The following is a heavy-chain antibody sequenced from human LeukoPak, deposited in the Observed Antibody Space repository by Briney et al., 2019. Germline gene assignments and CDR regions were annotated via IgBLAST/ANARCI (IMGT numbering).Heavy chain of an antibody. D-gene: IGHD3-22*01. V-gene: IGHV3-21*01. CDR3: ARDLDSSGYYPPDY. CDR2: ISSSSSCI. Sequence: KPGGSLRLSCAASGFTFSSYSMNWVRQAPGKGLEWVSSISSSSSCIYYADSVKGRFTISRDNAKNSLYLQMNSLRAEDTAVYYCARDLDSSGYYPPDYWGQGTLVTVSS. CDR1: GFTFSSYS. J-gene: IGHJ4*02.